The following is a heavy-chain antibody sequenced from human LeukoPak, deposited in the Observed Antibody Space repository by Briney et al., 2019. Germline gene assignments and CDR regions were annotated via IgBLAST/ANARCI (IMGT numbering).Heavy chain of an antibody. CDR2: IYTSGST. D-gene: IGHD2-15*01. CDR3: ARDAGLGYCSGGSCYLTKDYYGMDV. J-gene: IGHJ6*02. CDR1: GGSFSGYY. V-gene: IGHV4-4*07. Sequence: SETLSLTCAVYGGSFSGYYWSWIRQPAGKGLEWIGRIYTSGSTNYNPSLKSRVTMSVDTSKNQFSLKLSSVTAADTAVYYCARDAGLGYCSGGSCYLTKDYYGMDVWGQGTTVTVSS.